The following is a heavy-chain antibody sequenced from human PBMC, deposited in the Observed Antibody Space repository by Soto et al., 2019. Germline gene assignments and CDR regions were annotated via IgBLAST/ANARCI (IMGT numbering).Heavy chain of an antibody. J-gene: IGHJ4*02. CDR3: ARGPSTGCFDS. Sequence: ASVKVSCKASGYTFTSYGISWVRQAHGQGLEWMGWINAYNGDTKYAQKFLGRVSNTRDTSATTAYMELTSLTSEDTAIYYCARGPSTGCFDSWGQGTLVTVSS. V-gene: IGHV1-18*01. CDR2: INAYNGDT. D-gene: IGHD1-1*01. CDR1: GYTFTSYG.